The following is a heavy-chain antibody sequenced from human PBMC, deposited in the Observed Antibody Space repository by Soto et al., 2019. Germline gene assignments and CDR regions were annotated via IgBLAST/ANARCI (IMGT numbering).Heavy chain of an antibody. J-gene: IGHJ6*02. CDR1: GFTISSYW. V-gene: IGHV3-74*01. D-gene: IGHD3-10*01. CDR2: MNEDGGTT. Sequence: PGGSLRLSCAASGFTISSYWMHWVRQAPGKGLVWVSRMNEDGGTTDYADSVKGRFTISRDNAKNTLYLQMNSLRVEDTAVYYCASDLSGRADVWGQGTTVTVSS. CDR3: ASDLSGRADV.